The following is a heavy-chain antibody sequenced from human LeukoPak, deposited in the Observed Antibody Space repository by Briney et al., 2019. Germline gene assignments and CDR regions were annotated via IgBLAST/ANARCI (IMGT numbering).Heavy chain of an antibody. CDR3: ARAVRWGGYYYYGMDV. CDR1: GDTVPSNSAA. V-gene: IGHV6-1*01. CDR2: TYYRSNWYT. D-gene: IGHD5-24*01. J-gene: IGHJ6*02. Sequence: SQTLSLTCAISGDTVPSNSAAWNWVRQSPSRGLEWLGRTYYRSNWYTDYAPSMKSRIIINPDTSKNQFSLQLNSVTPEDTAVYYCARAVRWGGYYYYGMDVWGQGTTVTVSS.